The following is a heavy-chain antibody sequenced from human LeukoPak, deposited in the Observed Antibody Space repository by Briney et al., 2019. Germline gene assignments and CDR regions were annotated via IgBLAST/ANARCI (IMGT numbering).Heavy chain of an antibody. Sequence: GGSLRLSCAASGFTFDDYAMHWVRQAPGKGLEWVSGISWNSGSIGYADSVKGRFTISRDNAKNSLYLQMNSLRAEDTALYYCARSPYSESYYGDAFDIWGRGTMVTVSS. CDR2: ISWNSGSI. CDR1: GFTFDDYA. D-gene: IGHD1-26*01. J-gene: IGHJ3*02. CDR3: ARSPYSESYYGDAFDI. V-gene: IGHV3-9*01.